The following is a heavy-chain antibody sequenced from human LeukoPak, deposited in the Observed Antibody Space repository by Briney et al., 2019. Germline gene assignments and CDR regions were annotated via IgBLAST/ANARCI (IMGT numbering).Heavy chain of an antibody. CDR3: ASNLNSGFSSSWYLGY. CDR1: GYSFTSYW. V-gene: IGHV5-51*01. J-gene: IGHJ4*02. Sequence: GESLKISCKGSGYSFTSYWIGWVRQIPGKGLEWMGIIYPGDSDTRYSPSFQGQVTISADKSISTAYLQWNSLKASDTAMYYCASNLNSGFSSSWYLGYWGQGTLVTVSS. D-gene: IGHD6-13*01. CDR2: IYPGDSDT.